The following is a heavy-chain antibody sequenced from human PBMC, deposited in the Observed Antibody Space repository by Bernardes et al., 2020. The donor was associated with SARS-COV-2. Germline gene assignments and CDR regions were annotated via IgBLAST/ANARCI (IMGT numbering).Heavy chain of an antibody. D-gene: IGHD2-2*01. Sequence: GGSLRLSCAASGFTFGSSGMSWVRQAPGKGLEWVAYITERSERSIYADSVKGQFTISRDNSRDTLYLQLSNLRAEDTAIYYCAREPSRRADLWGQGTLVTVSS. CDR3: AREPSRRADL. CDR1: GFTFGSSG. CDR2: ITERSERS. J-gene: IGHJ5*02. V-gene: IGHV3-23*01.